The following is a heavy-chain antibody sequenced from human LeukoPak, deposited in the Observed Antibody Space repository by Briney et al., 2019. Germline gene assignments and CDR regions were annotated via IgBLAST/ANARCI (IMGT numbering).Heavy chain of an antibody. CDR3: AKGIGGSSAAY. Sequence: SETLSLTCAAYGESFSGYYWSWIRQPPGKGLEWIGEINHSGSTNYNPSLKSRVTISVDTSKNQFSLKLSSVTAADTAVHYCAKGIGGSSAAYWGHGSLVTVSS. J-gene: IGHJ4*01. V-gene: IGHV4-34*01. CDR1: GESFSGYY. CDR2: INHSGST. D-gene: IGHD1-26*01.